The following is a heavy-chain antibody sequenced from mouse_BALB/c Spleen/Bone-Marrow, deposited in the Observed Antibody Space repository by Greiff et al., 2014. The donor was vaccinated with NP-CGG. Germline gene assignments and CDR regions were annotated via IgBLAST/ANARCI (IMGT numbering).Heavy chain of an antibody. V-gene: IGHV2-9*02. Sequence: VQLQQSGPGLVAPSQSLSITCTVSGFSLTSYGVHWVRQPPGKGLEWLGVIWADGSTNYNSAVMFRLSISKDNSKSQVFLKINSLQPNDAAMYYCSRITTATGAIDYWGQGTSLTVSS. D-gene: IGHD1-2*01. J-gene: IGHJ4*01. CDR3: SRITTATGAIDY. CDR1: GFSLTSYG. CDR2: IWADGST.